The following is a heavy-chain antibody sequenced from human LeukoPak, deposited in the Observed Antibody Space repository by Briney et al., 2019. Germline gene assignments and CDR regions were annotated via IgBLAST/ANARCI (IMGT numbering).Heavy chain of an antibody. CDR3: ARDGGDFYGSGSYLAY. D-gene: IGHD3-10*01. CDR1: GFTFSSYE. J-gene: IGHJ4*02. V-gene: IGHV3-48*03. CDR2: ISSSGNTI. Sequence: QSGGSLRLSCAASGFTFSSYEMNWVRQAPGKGLEWVSYISSSGNTIYYADSVKGRFTISRDNAKNSLYLQMNSLRAEDTAVYYCARDGGDFYGSGSYLAYWGQGTLVTVSS.